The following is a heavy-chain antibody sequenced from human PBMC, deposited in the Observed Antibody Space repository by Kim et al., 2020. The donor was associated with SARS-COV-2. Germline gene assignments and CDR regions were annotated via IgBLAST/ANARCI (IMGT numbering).Heavy chain of an antibody. CDR1: GFTFTSSA. J-gene: IGHJ6*03. D-gene: IGHD2-2*01. V-gene: IGHV1-58*02. CDR2: IVVGSGNT. CDR3: AADSPERTYCISTSCYRMGYYYYYMDV. Sequence: SVKVSCKASGFTFTSSAMQWVRQARGQRLEWIGWIVVGSGNTNYAQKFQERVTITRDMSTSTAYMELSSLRSEDTAVYYCAADSPERTYCISTSCYRMGYYYYYMDVWGKGTTVTVSS.